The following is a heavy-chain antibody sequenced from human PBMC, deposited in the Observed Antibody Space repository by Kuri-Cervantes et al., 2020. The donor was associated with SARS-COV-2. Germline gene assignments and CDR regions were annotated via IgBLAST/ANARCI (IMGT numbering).Heavy chain of an antibody. CDR2: IHHSGST. D-gene: IGHD3-10*01. V-gene: IGHV4-59*08. CDR1: GGSLSSYK. CDR3: ARGEVEFGY. Sequence: SETLSLTCTVSGGSLSSYKWSWIRQPPGKGLEWIGYIHHSGSTNYNPSLKSRVTISVDTSKNQFSLKLSSVTAADTAVYYCARGEVEFGYWGQGTLVTVSS. J-gene: IGHJ4*02.